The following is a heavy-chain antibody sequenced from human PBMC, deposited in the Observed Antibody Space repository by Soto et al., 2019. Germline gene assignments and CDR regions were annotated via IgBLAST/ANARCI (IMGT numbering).Heavy chain of an antibody. CDR1: GFTFSSYA. D-gene: IGHD6-6*01. CDR2: ISGSGGST. J-gene: IGHJ3*02. CDR3: AKVDKQLPTPGAFDI. V-gene: IGHV3-23*01. Sequence: GGSLRRSCASSGFTFSSYAMSWVRQAPGKGLEWVSAISGSGGSTYYADPVKGRFTISRDNSKNTLYLQMNSLRAEDTAVYYCAKVDKQLPTPGAFDIWGQGTMVTVSS.